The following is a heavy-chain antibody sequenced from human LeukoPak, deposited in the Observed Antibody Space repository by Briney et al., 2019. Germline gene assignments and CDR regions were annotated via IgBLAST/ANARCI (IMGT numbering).Heavy chain of an antibody. CDR2: ISGSGDST. D-gene: IGHD5-18*01. CDR3: ARDRGYSCGY. V-gene: IGHV3-23*01. Sequence: PGRTLRLSCAASGFTFSSYAMNWVRQAPGKGLEWVSTISGSGDSTYYADSVKGRFTISRDNSKNTLYLQMNSLRAEDTAVYYCARDRGYSCGYWGQGTLVTVSS. J-gene: IGHJ4*02. CDR1: GFTFSSYA.